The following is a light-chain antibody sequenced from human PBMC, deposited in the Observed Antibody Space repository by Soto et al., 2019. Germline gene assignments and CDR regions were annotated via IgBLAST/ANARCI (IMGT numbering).Light chain of an antibody. Sequence: EIVLTQSPATLSVSPGERATLSCRASQSVSSNLAWYQQKPGQAPRLLISGASASATGIPARFSGSGSGTEFTLTISSLQSEDFAVYYCQHYNNRPYTFGQGTKLEIK. V-gene: IGKV3-15*01. J-gene: IGKJ2*01. CDR1: QSVSSN. CDR3: QHYNNRPYT. CDR2: GAS.